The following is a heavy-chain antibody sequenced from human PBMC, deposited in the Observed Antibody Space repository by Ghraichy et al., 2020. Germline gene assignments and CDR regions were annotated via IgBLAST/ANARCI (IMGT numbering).Heavy chain of an antibody. CDR1: GFSFTDYW. CDR3: VRSYKDGLRHFDY. D-gene: IGHD1-14*01. J-gene: IGHJ4*02. V-gene: IGHV3-74*01. Sequence: GSLRLSCAASGFSFTDYWMHWVRQTPGRGLEWVSHLNIDGTTVNYADSVKGRFTISRDNAKNTMYLQMISLTVEDTAVYYCVRSYKDGLRHFDYWGQGTLVPLS. CDR2: LNIDGTTV.